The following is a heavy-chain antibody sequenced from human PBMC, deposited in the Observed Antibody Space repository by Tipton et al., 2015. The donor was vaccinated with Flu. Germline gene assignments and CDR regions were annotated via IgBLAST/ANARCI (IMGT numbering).Heavy chain of an antibody. CDR1: GDSFSSTDYY. CDR3: ARASSFYCSGTTCYSNAFDY. V-gene: IGHV4-61*02. Sequence: TLSLTCTVSGDSFSSTDYYWSWIRQPAGKGLEWIGRVFFSGSTNYNPSLKSRATISVDTSKNQFSLKLTSVTASDTAVYYCARASSFYCSGTTCYSNAFDYWGRGTLVTVSS. D-gene: IGHD2-2*01. CDR2: VFFSGST. J-gene: IGHJ4*02.